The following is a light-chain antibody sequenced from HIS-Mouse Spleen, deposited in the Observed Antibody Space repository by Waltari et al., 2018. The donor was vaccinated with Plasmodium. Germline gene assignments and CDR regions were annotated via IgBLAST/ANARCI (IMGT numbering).Light chain of an antibody. CDR1: SSDVGGYNY. V-gene: IGLV2-8*01. CDR2: EAS. Sequence: QSALTQPPSASGSPGQSVTISCTGTSSDVGGYNYVSWYQQHPGKAPKRMIYEASKRTSGVPDRFSGYKSGNTASLTVSGLQAEDEADYYCSSYAGSNNLVFGGGTKLTVL. J-gene: IGLJ2*01. CDR3: SSYAGSNNLV.